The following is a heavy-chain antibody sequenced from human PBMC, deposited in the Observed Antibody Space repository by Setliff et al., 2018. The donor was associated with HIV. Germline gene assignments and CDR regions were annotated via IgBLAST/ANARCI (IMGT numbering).Heavy chain of an antibody. CDR1: GYTFTDYS. J-gene: IGHJ4*02. V-gene: IGHV1-2*02. CDR2: ISPNSGGT. CDR3: AREKYDNSGRPPPTLKY. Sequence: ASVKVSCKTSGYTFTDYSIHWVRQAPGQGLEWMGWISPNSGGTNFAQKFQGRITMTRDTSISTAYMELRRLRSDDTAAYYCAREKYDNSGRPPPTLKYWGPGTLVTVSS. D-gene: IGHD3-22*01.